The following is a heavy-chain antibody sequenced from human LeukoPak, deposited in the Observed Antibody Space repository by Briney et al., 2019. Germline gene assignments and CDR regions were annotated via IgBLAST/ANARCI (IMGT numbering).Heavy chain of an antibody. CDR2: INPNSGGT. CDR1: GYTFTGYY. V-gene: IGHV1-2*06. J-gene: IGHJ4*02. CDR3: ASSYYYDSSGYYGFDY. D-gene: IGHD3-22*01. Sequence: ASVKVSCKASGYTFTGYYMHWVRQAPGQGLEWMGRINPNSGGTNYAQKFQGRVTMTRDTSISTAYTELSRLRSDDTAVYYCASSYYYDSSGYYGFDYWGQGTLVTVSS.